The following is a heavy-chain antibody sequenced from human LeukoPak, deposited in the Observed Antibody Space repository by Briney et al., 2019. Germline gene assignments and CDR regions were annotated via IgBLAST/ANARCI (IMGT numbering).Heavy chain of an antibody. CDR2: ISSSGRDI. J-gene: IGHJ6*03. CDR3: ARFGARCSSTSCYEGYYYYYMDV. D-gene: IGHD2-2*01. CDR1: EISFRDYY. V-gene: IGHV3-11*01. Sequence: PGGSLRLSCVASEISFRDYYMSWIRQAPGKGLEWLAYISSSGRDIFYADSVKGRFTISRDNAKNSLYLQMNSLRAEDTAVYYCARFGARCSSTSCYEGYYYYYMDVWGKGTTVTISS.